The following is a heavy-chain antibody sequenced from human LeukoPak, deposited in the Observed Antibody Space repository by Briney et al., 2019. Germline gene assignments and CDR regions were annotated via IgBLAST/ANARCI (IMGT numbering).Heavy chain of an antibody. CDR2: INSDATST. D-gene: IGHD1-26*01. Sequence: GRSLRLSCAASGFTYSNYWMHWVRQTPGKGLVWVSRINSDATSTSYADSVKGRFTISRDRAKNTLYLQMNGLRADDTAVYYCATSLYSGTKLDYWGQGTLVTVSS. V-gene: IGHV3-74*01. CDR3: ATSLYSGTKLDY. CDR1: GFTYSNYW. J-gene: IGHJ4*02.